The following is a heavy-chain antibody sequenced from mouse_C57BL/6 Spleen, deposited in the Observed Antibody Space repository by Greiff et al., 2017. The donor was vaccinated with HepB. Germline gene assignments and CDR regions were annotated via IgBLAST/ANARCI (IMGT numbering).Heavy chain of an antibody. CDR3: ARSGWSYYFDY. CDR1: GYTFTSYW. Sequence: QVHVKQPGTELVKPGASVKLSCKASGYTFTSYWMHWVKQRPGQGLEWIGNINPSNGGTNYNEKFKSKATLTVDKSSSTAYMQLSSLTSEDSAVYYCARSGWSYYFDYWGQGTILTVSS. V-gene: IGHV1-53*01. J-gene: IGHJ2*01. CDR2: INPSNGGT. D-gene: IGHD2-3*01.